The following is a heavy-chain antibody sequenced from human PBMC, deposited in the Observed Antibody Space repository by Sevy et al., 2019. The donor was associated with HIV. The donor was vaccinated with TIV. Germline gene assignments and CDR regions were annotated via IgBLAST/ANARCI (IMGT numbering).Heavy chain of an antibody. CDR1: GFIFSNSW. J-gene: IGHJ4*02. Sequence: GGSLRLSCAASGFIFSNSWMGWVRQAPGRGLECVAAIKPDGSDKYYVDSVKGRFIVSRANARNSLFLQMNSLRDEDTAVYYCGEGGGGHWGQRALVTVSS. V-gene: IGHV3-7*01. CDR3: GEGGGGH. D-gene: IGHD1-26*01. CDR2: IKPDGSDK.